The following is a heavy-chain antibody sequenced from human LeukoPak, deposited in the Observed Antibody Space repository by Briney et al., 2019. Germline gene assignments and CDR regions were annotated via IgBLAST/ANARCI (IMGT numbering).Heavy chain of an antibody. D-gene: IGHD3-3*02. V-gene: IGHV3-33*08. J-gene: IGHJ5*02. CDR1: GFTFSSSW. CDR3: ATSLGESTFET. Sequence: XGSLRLSCAASGFTFSSSWMSWVRQAPGKGLEWVAVIWYDGSNKYYADSVKGRFTISRDNSKNTLYVQMNSLRVEDTAVYYCATSLGESTFETWGQGTLVTVSS. CDR2: IWYDGSNK.